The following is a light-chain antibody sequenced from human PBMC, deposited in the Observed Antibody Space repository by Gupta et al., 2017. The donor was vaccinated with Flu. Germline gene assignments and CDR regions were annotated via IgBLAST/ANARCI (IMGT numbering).Light chain of an antibody. CDR2: CAS. Sequence: PSSQSATVGGRDSMSSRESQGISSYLNWYQQKPGKAPKLLIYCASSLQSGVPSRFSGSGSGTDFTLTISSLQPEDFATYYCQQSDSTPKTFGQGTKVEIK. J-gene: IGKJ1*01. V-gene: IGKV1-39*01. CDR1: QGISSY. CDR3: QQSDSTPKT.